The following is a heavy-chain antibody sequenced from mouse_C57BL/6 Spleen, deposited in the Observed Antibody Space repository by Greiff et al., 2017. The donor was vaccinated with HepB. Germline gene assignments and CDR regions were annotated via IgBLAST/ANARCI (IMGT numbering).Heavy chain of an antibody. CDR2: IDPDNGDT. J-gene: IGHJ4*01. CDR1: GFNIKDDY. V-gene: IGHV14-4*01. D-gene: IGHD1-1*01. Sequence: EVQLQQSGAELVRPGASVKLSCTASGFNIKDDYMHWVKQRPEQGLERIGWIDPDNGDTEYASKFQGKATITADTSSNTAYLQLSSLTSEDTAVYYCTTRADGSRAYYAMDYWSQGASVTVSS. CDR3: TTRADGSRAYYAMDY.